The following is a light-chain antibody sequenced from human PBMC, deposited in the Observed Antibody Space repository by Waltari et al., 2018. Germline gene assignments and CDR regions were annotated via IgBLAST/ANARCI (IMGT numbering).Light chain of an antibody. CDR3: GTWDTSLTAHV. J-gene: IGLJ1*01. CDR1: SSHIGNEY. CDR2: NTY. V-gene: IGLV1-51*01. Sequence: QSVLTPPPSVSANPGQKVTISCSGSSSHIGNEYVFWYQQVPGTAPKLLIYNTYQRPSGIPDRFSGSKSGTSATLDITGLQTTDEAHYYCGTWDTSLTAHVFGTGTEVTVL.